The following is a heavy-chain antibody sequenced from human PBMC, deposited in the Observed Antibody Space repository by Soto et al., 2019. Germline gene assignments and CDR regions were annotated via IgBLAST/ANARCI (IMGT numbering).Heavy chain of an antibody. CDR1: GYYFTNYW. CDR2: LSAYASV. Sequence: PGGSLRLSCEASGYYFTNYWMPWVRQAPGKGLVWVSRLSAYASVNYADSVEGRFTISRDDAESELDLQISSLRLEDTAVYSCARVGLEPFDYLGQGA. J-gene: IGHJ4*02. D-gene: IGHD1-1*01. CDR3: ARVGLEPFDY. V-gene: IGHV3-74*01.